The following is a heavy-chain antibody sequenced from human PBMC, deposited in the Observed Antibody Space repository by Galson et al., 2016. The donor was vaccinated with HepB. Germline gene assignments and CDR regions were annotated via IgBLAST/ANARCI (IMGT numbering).Heavy chain of an antibody. CDR2: IYSSGTT. CDR3: ARQTVRPATPGDAFDI. D-gene: IGHD4-17*01. J-gene: IGHJ3*02. V-gene: IGHV4-39*01. Sequence: SETLSLTCTVSGGSISSSYYWGWVRQPPGKGLEWIGSIYSSGTTFYNPSLMSRVTMSVDTSKNHFSLKLNSVTAADTAVYSCARQTVRPATPGDAFDIWGQGTMVTVSS. CDR1: GGSISSSYY.